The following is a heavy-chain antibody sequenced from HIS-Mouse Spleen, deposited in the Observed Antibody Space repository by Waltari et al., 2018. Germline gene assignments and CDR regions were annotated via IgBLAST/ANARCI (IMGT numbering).Heavy chain of an antibody. CDR2: MNSAWSRT. CDR1: GFTFSSHW. J-gene: IGHJ3*02. D-gene: IGHD6-13*01. CDR3: ARGMGSSWPYDAFDI. Sequence: EVQLVESGGGLVPPWGALRPSFAGSGFTFSSHWMRWVPQAPGEGLVGGQRMNSAWSRTSYTESLMGGFTISRDNAKNTLYMQMNSLRAEDTAVYYCARGMGSSWPYDAFDIWGQGTMVTVSS. V-gene: IGHV3-74*01.